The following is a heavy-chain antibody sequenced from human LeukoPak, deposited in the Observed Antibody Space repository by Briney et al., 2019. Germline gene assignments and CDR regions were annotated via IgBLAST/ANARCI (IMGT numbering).Heavy chain of an antibody. CDR3: ATETHYGGNSYYYYGMDV. CDR2: FDPEDGET. CDR1: GYTLTELS. D-gene: IGHD4-23*01. J-gene: IGHJ6*02. Sequence: ASVKVSCKVSGYTLTELSMHWVRQAPGKGLEWMGGFDPEDGETIYAQKFQGRVTMTEDTSTDTAYMELSSLRSEDTAVYYCATETHYGGNSYYYYGMDVWGQGTTVIVSS. V-gene: IGHV1-24*01.